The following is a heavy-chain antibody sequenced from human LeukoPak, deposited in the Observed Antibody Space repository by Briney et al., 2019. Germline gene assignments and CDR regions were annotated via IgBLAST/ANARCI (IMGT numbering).Heavy chain of an antibody. CDR1: GFTFSSYA. V-gene: IGHV3-23*01. CDR2: ISGSGGST. J-gene: IGHJ5*02. Sequence: GGSLRLSCAASGFTFSSYAMSWVRQAPGKGLEWVSAISGSGGSTYYADSVKGRFTISRDNSKNMLYLQMNSLRAEDTAVYYCAKDIFPISRRPAAIPDWFDPWGQGTLVTVSS. D-gene: IGHD2-2*02. CDR3: AKDIFPISRRPAAIPDWFDP.